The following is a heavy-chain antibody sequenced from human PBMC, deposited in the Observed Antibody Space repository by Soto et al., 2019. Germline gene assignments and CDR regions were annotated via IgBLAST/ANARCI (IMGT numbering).Heavy chain of an antibody. J-gene: IGHJ4*02. V-gene: IGHV1-18*04. CDR3: TREVHFGGIIENGY. CDR1: CYTFTTYC. CDR2: MSAYYGTT. Sequence: ASVKVSFKASCYTFTTYCITLLLQAPGQGLEWMGWMSAYYGTTDYAQKFQGRVTLTRDTSTSTAFMELRNLRSDDTAVYYCTREVHFGGIIENGYWGQGTMVTVS. D-gene: IGHD3-16*02.